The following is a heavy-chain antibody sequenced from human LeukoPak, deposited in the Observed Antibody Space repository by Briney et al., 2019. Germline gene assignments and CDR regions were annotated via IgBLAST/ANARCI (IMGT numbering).Heavy chain of an antibody. CDR3: AKIPTYYYDSSGYYPR. J-gene: IGHJ4*02. D-gene: IGHD3-22*01. Sequence: GGSLRLSCAASGFTFSIYWLTWVRQAPGKGLEWVANIKQDGTEKYYVDSVKGRFTISRDNSKNTLYLQMNSLRAEDTAVYYCAKIPTYYYDSSGYYPRWGQGTLVTVSS. CDR1: GFTFSIYW. V-gene: IGHV3-7*01. CDR2: IKQDGTEK.